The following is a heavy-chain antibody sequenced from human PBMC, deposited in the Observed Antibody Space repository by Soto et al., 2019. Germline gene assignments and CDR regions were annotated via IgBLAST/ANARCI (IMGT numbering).Heavy chain of an antibody. CDR3: ARYRYSGYDLGADYYYGMDV. CDR2: IIPIFGTA. CDR1: GGTFSSYA. Sequence: QVQLVQSGAEVKKPGSSVKVSCKASGGTFSSYAISWVRQAPGQGLEWMGGIIPIFGTANYAQKFQGRVTITADESTSTAYMEMSSLRSEATAVYYCARYRYSGYDLGADYYYGMDVWGQGTTVTVSS. J-gene: IGHJ6*02. D-gene: IGHD5-12*01. V-gene: IGHV1-69*12.